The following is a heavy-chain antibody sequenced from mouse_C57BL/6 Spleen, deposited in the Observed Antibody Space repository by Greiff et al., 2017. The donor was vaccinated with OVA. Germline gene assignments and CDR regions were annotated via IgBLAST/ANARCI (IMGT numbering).Heavy chain of an antibody. CDR2: INPNNGGT. CDR1: GYTFTDYN. V-gene: IGHV1-22*01. Sequence: EVKLMESGPELVKPGASVKMSCKASGYTFTDYNMHWVKQSHGKSLEWIGYINPNNGGTSYNQKFKGKATLTVNKSSSTAYMELRSLTSEDSAVYYCARDYSDDFDYWGQGTTLTVSS. J-gene: IGHJ2*01. CDR3: ARDYSDDFDY. D-gene: IGHD2-12*01.